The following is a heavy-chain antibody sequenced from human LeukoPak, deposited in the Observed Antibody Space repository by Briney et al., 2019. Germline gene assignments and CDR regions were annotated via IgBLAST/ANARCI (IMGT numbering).Heavy chain of an antibody. CDR2: IYYSGST. Sequence: SETLSLTCTVSGGSISSYYWSWIRQPPGKGLERIGYIYYSGSTNYNPSLKSRVTISVDTSKNQFSLKLSSVTAADTAVYYCARGATDSYGWGADYWGQGTLVTVSS. CDR1: GGSISSYY. CDR3: ARGATDSYGWGADY. V-gene: IGHV4-59*01. J-gene: IGHJ4*02. D-gene: IGHD5-18*01.